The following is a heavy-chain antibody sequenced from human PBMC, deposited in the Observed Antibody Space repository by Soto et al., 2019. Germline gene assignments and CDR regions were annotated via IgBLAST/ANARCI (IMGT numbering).Heavy chain of an antibody. CDR2: IYYSGST. J-gene: IGHJ6*04. CDR3: ARGRGSSWTPYYYSGMDV. D-gene: IGHD6-13*01. V-gene: IGHV4-59*01. Sequence: SETLSLTCTVSGGSISGYYWSWIRQPPGKGLEWIGYIYYSGSTNYNPSLKSRVTISVDTSKNQFSLKLSSVTAADTAVYYCARGRGSSWTPYYYSGMDVWGKGTTVTVSS. CDR1: GGSISGYY.